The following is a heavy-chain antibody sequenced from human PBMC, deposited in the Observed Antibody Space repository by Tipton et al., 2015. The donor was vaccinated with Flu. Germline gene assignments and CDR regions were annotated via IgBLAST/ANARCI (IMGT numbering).Heavy chain of an antibody. V-gene: IGHV4-61*09. CDR2: IYTSGST. CDR3: ARDYGDLNWFDP. D-gene: IGHD4-17*01. J-gene: IGHJ5*02. CDR1: GGSISSSSYY. Sequence: LSLTCTVSGGSISSSSYYWTWIRQPAGKGLEWIGQIYTSGSTQYNPSLKSRITMSLDTSKNHFSLKLSSVTAADTAMYYCARDYGDLNWFDPWGQGTLVTVSS.